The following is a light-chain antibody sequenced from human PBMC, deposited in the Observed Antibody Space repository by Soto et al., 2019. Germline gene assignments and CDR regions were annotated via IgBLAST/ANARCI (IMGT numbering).Light chain of an antibody. Sequence: DIQMTQSPSSLSASVGDRVTITRRASQSISSYLNWYQQKPGKAPKFLIYAASSFQSGVPSRFSGSGSGTDFTLTISSLQSEDFATYYCQQSYSTPWTFGQGTRVEIK. J-gene: IGKJ1*01. CDR3: QQSYSTPWT. V-gene: IGKV1-39*01. CDR1: QSISSY. CDR2: AAS.